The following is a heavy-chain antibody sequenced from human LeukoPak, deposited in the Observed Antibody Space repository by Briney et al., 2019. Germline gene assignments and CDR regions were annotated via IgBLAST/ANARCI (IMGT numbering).Heavy chain of an antibody. CDR2: IYYSGST. Sequence: SETLSLTCTVSGGSISSSSNYWGWICQPPGKGLEWIGNIYYSGSTYYNPSLKSRVTISVDTSKNQFSLNLISVTAADTAVYYCARRHCSSTNCYGDAFDIWGQGTMVTVSS. CDR3: ARRHCSSTNCYGDAFDI. J-gene: IGHJ3*02. CDR1: GGSISSSSNY. D-gene: IGHD2-2*01. V-gene: IGHV4-39*01.